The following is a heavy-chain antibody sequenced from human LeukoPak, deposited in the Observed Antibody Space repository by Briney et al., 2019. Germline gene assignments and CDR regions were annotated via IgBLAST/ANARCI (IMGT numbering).Heavy chain of an antibody. CDR2: ISSSGGDT. CDR3: EKALTDELMTRSHYDFWSGYHPSGTVYYYMDV. V-gene: IGHV3-23*01. Sequence: GGSLRLSCAASGFRFSSYAMSWVRQAPGKGLEWVSAISSSGGDTNYANSVKGRFIISRDNSKNTLYLQMNSLRAEDTAIYYCEKALTDELMTRSHYDFWSGYHPSGTVYYYMDVWGEGTTVTVSS. J-gene: IGHJ6*03. D-gene: IGHD3-3*01. CDR1: GFRFSSYA.